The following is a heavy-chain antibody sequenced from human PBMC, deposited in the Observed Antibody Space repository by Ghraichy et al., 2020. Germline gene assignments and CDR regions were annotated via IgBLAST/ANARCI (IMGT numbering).Heavy chain of an antibody. CDR2: ISYDGSKK. Sequence: SLRLSCATSGFTFISYAMHWVRQAPGKGLECVAVISYDGSKKYYADSLKGRFTISRDVSKNTLYLQMNSLTPEDTALYYCARAPTGLDRWGQGTLVTVSS. V-gene: IGHV3-30*04. D-gene: IGHD1-1*01. CDR3: ARAPTGLDR. CDR1: GFTFISYA. J-gene: IGHJ5*02.